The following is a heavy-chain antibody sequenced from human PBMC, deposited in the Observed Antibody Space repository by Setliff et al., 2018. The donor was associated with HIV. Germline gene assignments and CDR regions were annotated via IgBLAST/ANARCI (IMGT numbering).Heavy chain of an antibody. Sequence: SEPLSLTCTVSGASITSSYWTWIRQSPGRGLEYLGYIYYSGDSNYSPSLKSRLSMSLDASTSQFSLRLNSLTAADTAMYYCARFARDPTDWGRGILVTVSS. V-gene: IGHV4-59*08. CDR2: IYYSGDS. J-gene: IGHJ4*02. CDR1: GASITSSY. CDR3: ARFARDPTD.